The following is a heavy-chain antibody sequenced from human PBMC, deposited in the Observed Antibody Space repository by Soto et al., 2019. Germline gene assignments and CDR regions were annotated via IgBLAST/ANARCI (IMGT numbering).Heavy chain of an antibody. CDR3: AKFQTMARGVHRGNWFAP. Sequence: SETLSLTCAVSGGSISSYHWSWIRQSPGKGLEWIGYILKTGSTEYNPSLKSRVTISLDTSKNQFSLNVSSMTAADTAVYYCAKFQTMARGVHRGNWFAPWGQGTQVTVSS. J-gene: IGHJ5*02. V-gene: IGHV4-4*08. CDR1: GGSISSYH. CDR2: ILKTGST. D-gene: IGHD3-10*01.